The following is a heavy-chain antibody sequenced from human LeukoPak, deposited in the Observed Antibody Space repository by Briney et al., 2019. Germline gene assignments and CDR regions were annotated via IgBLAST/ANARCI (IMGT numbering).Heavy chain of an antibody. CDR2: ITYDGRYT. Sequence: GGSLRLSCAASAFNFNIYVMAWVRQAPGKGLEWVSAITYDGRYTDYADSVRGRFTVSRDNSKNTLSLQMNSLTAEDTALYYCVRRHGGTLEYWGLGTLDPVSS. CDR1: AFNFNIYV. J-gene: IGHJ4*02. CDR3: VRRHGGTLEY. D-gene: IGHD2/OR15-2a*01. V-gene: IGHV3-23*01.